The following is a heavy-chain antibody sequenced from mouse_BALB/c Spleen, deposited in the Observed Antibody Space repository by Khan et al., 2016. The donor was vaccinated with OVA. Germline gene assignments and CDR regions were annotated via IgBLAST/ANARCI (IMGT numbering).Heavy chain of an antibody. J-gene: IGHJ3*01. D-gene: IGHD1-1*01. CDR2: IWAGGST. CDR3: ARAFYYGAWFAY. CDR1: GFSLTSYG. V-gene: IGHV2-9*02. Sequence: QVQLKELGPGLVAPSQTLSITCTVSGFSLTSYGVHWVRQPPGKGLEWLGVIWAGGSTNHNSALMSRLSISKDNSKSQVFLKMNSLQTDDTAMYYCARAFYYGAWFAYWGQGTLVTVSA.